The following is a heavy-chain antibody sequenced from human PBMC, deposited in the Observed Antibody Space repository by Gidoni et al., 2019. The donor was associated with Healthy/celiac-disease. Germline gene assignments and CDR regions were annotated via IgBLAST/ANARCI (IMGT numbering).Heavy chain of an antibody. Sequence: EVQLVESGGVVVQPGGSLRLSCAASGFTFDDYTMHWVRQASGKGLEWVSLISWDGGSTYYADSVKGRFTISRDNSKNSLYLQMNSLRTEDTALYYCAKDGTGGFDYWGQGTLVTVSS. V-gene: IGHV3-43*01. J-gene: IGHJ4*02. CDR2: ISWDGGST. CDR1: GFTFDDYT. CDR3: AKDGTGGFDY. D-gene: IGHD1-1*01.